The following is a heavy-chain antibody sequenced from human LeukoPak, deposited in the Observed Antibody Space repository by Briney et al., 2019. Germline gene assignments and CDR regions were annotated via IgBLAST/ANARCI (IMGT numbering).Heavy chain of an antibody. D-gene: IGHD3-3*01. CDR1: GYTFTSYY. V-gene: IGHV1-46*01. Sequence: ASVKVSCKASGYTFTSYYMHWVRQAPGQGLEWMGIINPSGGSTSYAQKFQGRVTMTRDTSTSTVYMELSSLRSEDTAVYYCARGVSPSDFWSGYYRRTKTYYFDYWGQGTLVTVSS. CDR3: ARGVSPSDFWSGYYRRTKTYYFDY. CDR2: INPSGGST. J-gene: IGHJ4*02.